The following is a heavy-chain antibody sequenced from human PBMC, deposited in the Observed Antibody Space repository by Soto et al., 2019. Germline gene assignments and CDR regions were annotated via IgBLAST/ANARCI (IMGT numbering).Heavy chain of an antibody. Sequence: PSETLSLTCTVSGVSISSHYWSWIRQPPGKGLEWIAYMHHSGSTNYNPSLRSRVTVSIDTSKSQVSLRLSSVTAADTAIYYCARHAPCDTTFCQGAPNWFDPWGQGTLVTVSS. CDR3: ARHAPCDTTFCQGAPNWFDP. D-gene: IGHD3-9*01. J-gene: IGHJ5*02. V-gene: IGHV4-59*08. CDR2: MHHSGST. CDR1: GVSISSHY.